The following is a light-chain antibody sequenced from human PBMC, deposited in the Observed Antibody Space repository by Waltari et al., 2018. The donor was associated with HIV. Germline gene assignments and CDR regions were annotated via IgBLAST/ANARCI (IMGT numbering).Light chain of an antibody. CDR3: QQYYSTPLT. CDR2: SAS. V-gene: IGKV4-1*01. Sequence: DIVMTQSPDSLAVSLGERATINCKSSQSVLFSSNNKNYLDWYQQKPGQPPKLLLYSASTRESAVPDLFSGSGSAADFTLTISSLQAEDVAVYYCQQYYSTPLTFGGGTKVEIK. J-gene: IGKJ4*01. CDR1: QSVLFSSNNKNY.